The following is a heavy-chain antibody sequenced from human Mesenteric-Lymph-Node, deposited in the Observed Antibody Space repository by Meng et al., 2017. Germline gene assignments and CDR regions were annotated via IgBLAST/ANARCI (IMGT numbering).Heavy chain of an antibody. J-gene: IGHJ4*02. CDR1: GVSISSNIR. Sequence: LQDAGPGLVKPSGNLSLTCGVSGVSISSNIRWTWVRQPPGKGLEWIGDIDDSGSTNYNPSLNSRISISLDKSKNHFSLKVNSVTAADTAVYYCARGKQDAWELLAYWGQGALVTVSS. V-gene: IGHV4-4*02. D-gene: IGHD1-26*01. CDR2: IDDSGST. CDR3: ARGKQDAWELLAY.